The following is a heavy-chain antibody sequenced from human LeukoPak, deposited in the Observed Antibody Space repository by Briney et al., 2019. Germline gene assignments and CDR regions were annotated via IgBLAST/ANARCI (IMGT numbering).Heavy chain of an antibody. D-gene: IGHD3-10*01. Sequence: SETLSLTCAVYGGSFSGYYWSWIRQPPGKGLEWIGEINHSGSTNYNPSLKSRVTISVDTSKNQFSLKLSSVTAADTAVYYCARVSGKQQFSHLGYWGQGTLVTVSS. CDR2: INHSGST. J-gene: IGHJ4*02. CDR3: ARVSGKQQFSHLGY. V-gene: IGHV4-34*01. CDR1: GGSFSGYY.